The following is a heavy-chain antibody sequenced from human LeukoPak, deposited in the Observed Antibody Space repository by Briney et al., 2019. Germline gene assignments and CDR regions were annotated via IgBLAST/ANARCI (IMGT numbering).Heavy chain of an antibody. J-gene: IGHJ6*03. V-gene: IGHV1-69*05. CDR1: GGTFSSYA. CDR2: IIPIFGTA. Sequence: SVKVSCKASGGTFSSYAISWVRQAPGQGLEWMGGIIPIFGTANYAQKFQGRVTVTTDESTSTAYMELSSLRSEDTAVYYCARSLHYYYYYMDVWGKGTTVTVSS. CDR3: ARSLHYYYYYMDV. D-gene: IGHD1-26*01.